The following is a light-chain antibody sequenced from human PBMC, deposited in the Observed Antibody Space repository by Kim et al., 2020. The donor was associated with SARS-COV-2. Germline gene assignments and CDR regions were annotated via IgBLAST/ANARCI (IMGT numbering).Light chain of an antibody. J-gene: IGLJ1*01. CDR2: QDS. CDR1: KLGDKY. Sequence: SYELTQPPSVSVSPGQTASITCSGDKLGDKYACWYQQKPGQSPVLVIYQDSKRPSGIPERFSRSNSGNTATLTISGTQAMDEADYYCQAWDSSTGVFGTG. CDR3: QAWDSSTGV. V-gene: IGLV3-1*01.